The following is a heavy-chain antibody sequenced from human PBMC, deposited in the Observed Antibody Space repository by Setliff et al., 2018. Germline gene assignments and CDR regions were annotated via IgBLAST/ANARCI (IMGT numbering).Heavy chain of an antibody. J-gene: IGHJ5*02. CDR1: GYTFTSYD. CDR2: MNPNSGHT. V-gene: IGHV1-8*03. Sequence: ASVKVSCKASGYTFTSYDINWVRQATGQGLEWMGWMNPNSGHTGYAQKFQGRVTITRNTSIITTYMELSSLRSEDTAVYYCARGSRSGGKGGYNWFDPWGQGTLVTVSS. D-gene: IGHD2-15*01. CDR3: ARGSRSGGKGGYNWFDP.